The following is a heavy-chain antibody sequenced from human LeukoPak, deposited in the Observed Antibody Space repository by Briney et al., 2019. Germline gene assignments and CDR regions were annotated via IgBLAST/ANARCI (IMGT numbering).Heavy chain of an antibody. V-gene: IGHV4-39*02. D-gene: IGHD4-17*01. CDR2: IYYSGLT. J-gene: IGHJ4*02. CDR1: SCSASIRTSY. Sequence: SETLSLTCLVSSCSASIRTSYCVWIRQPPGKGPEWIASIYYSGLTYDNPSLKSRVSISVDPSKNHFSLKVSSVTATDTAVYYCASGTFDGHGDYVRGEYFNNCGQGTLVTVSS. CDR3: ASGTFDGHGDYVRGEYFNN.